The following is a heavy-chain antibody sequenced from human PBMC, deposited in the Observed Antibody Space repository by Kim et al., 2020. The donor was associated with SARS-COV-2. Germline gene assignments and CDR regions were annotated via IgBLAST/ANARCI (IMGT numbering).Heavy chain of an antibody. D-gene: IGHD3-10*01. CDR3: ARDYYGSGSYQEYGMDV. V-gene: IGHV4-38-2*02. CDR2: IYHSGST. CDR1: GSSISSGYY. J-gene: IGHJ6*02. Sequence: SETLSLTCTVSGSSISSGYYWGWIRQPPGKGLEWIGSIYHSGSTYYNPSLKSRVTISVDTSKNQFSLKLSSVTAADTAVYYCARDYYGSGSYQEYGMDVWGQGTTVTVSS.